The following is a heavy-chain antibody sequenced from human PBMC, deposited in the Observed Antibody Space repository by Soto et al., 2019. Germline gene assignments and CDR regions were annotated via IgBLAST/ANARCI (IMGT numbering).Heavy chain of an antibody. CDR2: ISWNSGSI. CDR1: GFTFDDYA. D-gene: IGHD3-10*01. Sequence: GGSLRLSCAASGFTFDDYAMHWVRQAPGKGLEWVSGISWNSGSIGYADSVKGRFTISRDNAKNSLYLQMISLRAEDTALYYCAKVKVRYGSGNTGWFYRWGQGTLVPVSS. CDR3: AKVKVRYGSGNTGWFYR. J-gene: IGHJ5*02. V-gene: IGHV3-9*01.